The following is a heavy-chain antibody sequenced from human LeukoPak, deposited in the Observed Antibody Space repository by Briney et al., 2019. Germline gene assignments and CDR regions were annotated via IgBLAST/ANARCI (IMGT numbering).Heavy chain of an antibody. CDR1: VGSFSSEA. Sequence: SVKVSCKAFVGSFSSEAISWVRQAPGQGLEWMGWIIPIFGTANYAQKFQGRVTITTDESTSTASTSVSSLRSEDTAVYYCGRKAGDCGGGSCYSIDYWGQGTLVTVSS. V-gene: IGHV1-69*05. CDR3: GRKAGDCGGGSCYSIDY. D-gene: IGHD2-15*01. CDR2: IIPIFGTA. J-gene: IGHJ4*02.